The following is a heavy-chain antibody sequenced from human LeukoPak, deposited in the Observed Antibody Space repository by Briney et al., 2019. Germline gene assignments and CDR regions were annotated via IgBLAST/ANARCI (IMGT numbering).Heavy chain of an antibody. CDR2: ISGSGGST. V-gene: IGHV3-23*01. J-gene: IGHJ4*02. D-gene: IGHD6-13*01. CDR3: AKDTQQLGELGYFDY. CDR1: GFTFSSYA. Sequence: GGSLRLSCAASGFTFSSYAMSWVRQAPGKGLEWVSAISGSGGSTYYADSVKGRFTISRDNSKNTLYLQMNSLRAEDTAVYYCAKDTQQLGELGYFDYWGQGTLVTVSS.